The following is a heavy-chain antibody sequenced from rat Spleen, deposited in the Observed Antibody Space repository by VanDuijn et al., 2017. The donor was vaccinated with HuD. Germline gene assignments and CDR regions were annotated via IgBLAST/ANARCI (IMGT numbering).Heavy chain of an antibody. J-gene: IGHJ4*01. V-gene: IGHV2-13*01. CDR2: IWGDGST. CDR1: GFSLSSYG. D-gene: IGHD1-4*01. CDR3: TRSLPGYNSYVMDA. Sequence: QVQLKESGPGLVQPSQTLSLTCTVSGFSLSSYGVIWIRQPPGKGLEWMGGIWGDGSTNYNSVLKSRLSISRDTSKSQVFLKMNSLQTEDTAIYFCTRSLPGYNSYVMDAWGQGASVTVSS.